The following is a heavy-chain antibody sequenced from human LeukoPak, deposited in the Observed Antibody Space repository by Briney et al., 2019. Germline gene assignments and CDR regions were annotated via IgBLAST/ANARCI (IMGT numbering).Heavy chain of an antibody. D-gene: IGHD6-13*01. CDR2: MNPNSGNT. V-gene: IGHV1-8*03. CDR1: GYTFTGYY. CDR3: ARGGSSWGYYYYYMDV. Sequence: ASVKVSCKASGYTFTGYYMHWVRQAPGQGLEWMGWMNPNSGNTGYAQKFQGRVTITRNTSISTAYMELSSLRSEDTAVYYCARGGSSWGYYYYYMDVWGKGTTVTVSS. J-gene: IGHJ6*03.